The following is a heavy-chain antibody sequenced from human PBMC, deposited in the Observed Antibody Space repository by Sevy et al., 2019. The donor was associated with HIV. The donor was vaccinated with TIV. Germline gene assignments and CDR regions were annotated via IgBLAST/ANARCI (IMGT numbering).Heavy chain of an antibody. Sequence: GGSLRLSCTASGFTFSIFWMHWVRQAPGKGLVWVSHINSDGRSTTYADSVKGRFTISRDNAKNTLYLQMNSLGDEDTAVYFCARDKISGMDVWGKGTTVTVSS. CDR1: GFTFSIFW. CDR2: INSDGRST. D-gene: IGHD2-15*01. J-gene: IGHJ6*04. V-gene: IGHV3-74*01. CDR3: ARDKISGMDV.